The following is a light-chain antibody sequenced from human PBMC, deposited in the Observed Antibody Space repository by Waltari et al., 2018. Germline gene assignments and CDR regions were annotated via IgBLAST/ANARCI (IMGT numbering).Light chain of an antibody. J-gene: IGKJ4*01. CDR1: QDISTY. CDR2: GAS. CDR3: QQSSSTPPT. V-gene: IGKV1-39*01. Sequence: DIQMTQSPSSLSASVGDRVTITCRASQDISTYLNWYQQKPGKAPKLLIYGASSFQGGVPSRFSGSGSGTDFTLTISSLQPEDFATYYCQQSSSTPPTFGGGTKVEIK.